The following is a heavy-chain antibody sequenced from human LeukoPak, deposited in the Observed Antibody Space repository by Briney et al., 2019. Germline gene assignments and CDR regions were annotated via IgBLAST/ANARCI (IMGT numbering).Heavy chain of an antibody. CDR2: INWKGGST. J-gene: IGHJ6*03. D-gene: IGHD3-22*01. CDR1: GLTFDDYG. Sequence: GGCLRLSWAASGLTFDDYGMSWVRQPPRKGREWVSGINWKGGSTGYADSVKGRFAISRDNAKNPLYLQMNSLRAEDTALYYCARVAHWDSGGYYYYYYYYMDVWGKGTTVTVSS. CDR3: ARVAHWDSGGYYYYYYYYMDV. V-gene: IGHV3-20*04.